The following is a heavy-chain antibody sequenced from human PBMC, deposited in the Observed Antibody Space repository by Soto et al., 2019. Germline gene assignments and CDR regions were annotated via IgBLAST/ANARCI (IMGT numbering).Heavy chain of an antibody. J-gene: IGHJ4*02. CDR3: AIPSGLTVTGPDY. V-gene: IGHV3-23*01. CDR1: GFIFRNYA. CDR2: IGGNGADT. Sequence: LRLSCAASGFIFRNYAMSWVRQAPGKGLEWVSAIGGNGADTYYADSVKGRFTISRDNSKNTLYLQMNSLRAEDTAVYFCAIPSGLTVTGPDYWGQGTLVTVSS. D-gene: IGHD6-19*01.